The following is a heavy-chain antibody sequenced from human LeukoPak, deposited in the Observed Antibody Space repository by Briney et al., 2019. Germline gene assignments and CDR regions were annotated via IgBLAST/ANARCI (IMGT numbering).Heavy chain of an antibody. D-gene: IGHD4-17*01. CDR1: GFTFSSYS. CDR2: ISRSSSYI. V-gene: IGHV3-21*01. CDR3: ANLLSTVTTSY. Sequence: GGSLRLSCAASGFTFSSYSMNWVRQAPGKGLEWVSSISRSSSYIYYADSVKGRFTISRDNAKNSLYLQMNSLRAEDTAVYYCANLLSTVTTSYWGQGTLVTVSS. J-gene: IGHJ4*02.